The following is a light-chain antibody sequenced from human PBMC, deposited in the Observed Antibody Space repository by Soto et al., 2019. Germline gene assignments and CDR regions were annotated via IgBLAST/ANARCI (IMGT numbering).Light chain of an antibody. Sequence: DIQMTQSPSSLSASIGDRITITCRASQSISTYLNWYQQKPGKAPNLLIYGASTLQSGVPSRFSDRGSATDFTLTISSLQPEDFATYYCQQSFITPPLTFGGVTKVDIK. CDR3: QQSFITPPLT. CDR2: GAS. J-gene: IGKJ4*01. CDR1: QSISTY. V-gene: IGKV1-39*01.